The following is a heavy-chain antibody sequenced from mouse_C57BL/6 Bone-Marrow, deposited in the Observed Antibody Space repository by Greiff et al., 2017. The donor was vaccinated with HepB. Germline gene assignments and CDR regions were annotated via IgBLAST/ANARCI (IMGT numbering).Heavy chain of an antibody. D-gene: IGHD2-1*01. Sequence: QVQLQQPGAELVKPGASVKLSCKASGYTFTSYWMHWVKQRPGQGLEWIGMIHPNSGSTNYNEKFKSKATLTVDKSSSTAYMQLSSLTSEDSAVYYCARDGNLLWSYAMDYWGQGTSVTVSS. CDR2: IHPNSGST. V-gene: IGHV1-64*01. J-gene: IGHJ4*01. CDR1: GYTFTSYW. CDR3: ARDGNLLWSYAMDY.